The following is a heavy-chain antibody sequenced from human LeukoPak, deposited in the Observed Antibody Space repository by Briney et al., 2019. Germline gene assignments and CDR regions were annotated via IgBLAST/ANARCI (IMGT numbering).Heavy chain of an antibody. J-gene: IGHJ4*02. V-gene: IGHV3-74*01. D-gene: IGHD1-14*01. CDR2: VDHGGSGT. Sequence: GGSLRLSCATSGFTFTSYWMHWVRQVAGKGLVWLARVDHGGSGTNYADSVKGRFTISRDNAKSTVYLQMNSLRVEDTAVYYCITDLGWGQGTLVTVSS. CDR3: ITDLG. CDR1: GFTFTSYW.